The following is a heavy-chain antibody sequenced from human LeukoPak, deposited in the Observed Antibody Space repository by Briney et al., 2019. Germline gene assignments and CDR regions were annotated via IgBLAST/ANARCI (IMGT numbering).Heavy chain of an antibody. V-gene: IGHV3-20*04. CDR2: INWNGGST. J-gene: IGHJ3*02. CDR3: ARVAAAGTVGAFDI. D-gene: IGHD6-13*01. Sequence: PGGSLRLPCAASGFTFDDYGMSWVRQAPGKGLEWVSGINWNGGSTGYADSVKGRFTISRDNAKNSLYLQMNSLRAEDTALYYCARVAAAGTVGAFDIWGQGTMVTVSS. CDR1: GFTFDDYG.